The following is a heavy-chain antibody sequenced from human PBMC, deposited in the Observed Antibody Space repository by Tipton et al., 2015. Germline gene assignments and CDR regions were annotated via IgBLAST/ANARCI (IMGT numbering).Heavy chain of an antibody. D-gene: IGHD2-15*01. CDR1: GGSFSGYY. Sequence: TLSLTCAVYGGSFSGYYWTWIRQPPGKGLEWIGEINHSGGTKYNPSLKSRVTMSVDTSKNQFSLKLSSVTAADTAVYYCARGHSAGSYYSCWFDPWGQGTLVTVSS. J-gene: IGHJ5*02. CDR2: INHSGGT. CDR3: ARGHSAGSYYSCWFDP. V-gene: IGHV4-34*01.